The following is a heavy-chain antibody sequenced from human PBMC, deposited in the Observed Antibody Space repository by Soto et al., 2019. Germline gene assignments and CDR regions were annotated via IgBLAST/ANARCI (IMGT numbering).Heavy chain of an antibody. CDR3: AKARGSSTPAPGSY. V-gene: IGHV1-69*13. CDR1: GGGNLRDYR. D-gene: IGHD2-2*01. CDR2: IIPKLGSA. Sequence: SVKVSCKASGGGNLRDYRTTWVRRAPGQGLEWMGGIIPKLGSANYAQNFQGRVTVTADESTNTVYMELRSLRAEDTAVYYCAKARGSSTPAPGSYWGQGTLVTVSS. J-gene: IGHJ4*02.